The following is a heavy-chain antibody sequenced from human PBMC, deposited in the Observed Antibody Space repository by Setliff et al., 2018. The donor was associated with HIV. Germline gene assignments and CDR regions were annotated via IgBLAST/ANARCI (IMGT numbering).Heavy chain of an antibody. V-gene: IGHV4-38-2*02. CDR1: GYSISSGYY. CDR2: IYHSGST. D-gene: IGHD6-19*01. J-gene: IGHJ6*02. Sequence: SETLSLTCTVSGYSISSGYYWGWIRQPPGKGLEWIGSIYHSGSTYYNPSLKSRVTISVDTSKNQFSRKLSSVTAADTAVYYCARDDSSGWHFYYYYGMDVWGQGTTVTVSS. CDR3: ARDDSSGWHFYYYYGMDV.